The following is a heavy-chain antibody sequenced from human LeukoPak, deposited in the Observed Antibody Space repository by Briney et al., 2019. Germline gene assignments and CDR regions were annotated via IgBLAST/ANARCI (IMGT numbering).Heavy chain of an antibody. CDR2: IIPILGIA. CDR3: ARDRGWLMTAADY. D-gene: IGHD2-21*02. V-gene: IGHV1-69*04. J-gene: IGHJ4*02. CDR1: GGTFSSYA. Sequence: SVKVSCKASGGTFSSYAISWVRQAPGQGLGWMGRIIPILGIANYAQKFQGRVTITADKSTSTAYMELSSLRSEDTAVYYCARDRGWLMTAADYWGQGTLVTVSS.